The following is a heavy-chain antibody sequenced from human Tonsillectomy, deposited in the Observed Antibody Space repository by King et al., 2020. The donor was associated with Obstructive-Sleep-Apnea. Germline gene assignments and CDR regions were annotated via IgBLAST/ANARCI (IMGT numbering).Heavy chain of an antibody. Sequence: VQLVESGGGLVQPGGSLRLSCAASGLTFSSYAMSWVRQAPGKGVEWVSAIGGSGDSTYCADSVKGRFTISRDNSKNTLYLQMNSLRVEDTAVYYCASRFSSGWYLAWGQGTLVTVSS. CDR2: IGGSGDST. V-gene: IGHV3-23*04. CDR1: GLTFSSYA. CDR3: ASRFSSGWYLA. J-gene: IGHJ5*02. D-gene: IGHD6-19*01.